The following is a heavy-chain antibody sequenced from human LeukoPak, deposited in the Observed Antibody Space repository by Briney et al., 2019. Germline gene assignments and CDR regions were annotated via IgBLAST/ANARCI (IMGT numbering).Heavy chain of an antibody. CDR1: GYTFSNFY. V-gene: IGHV1-46*01. J-gene: IGHJ4*02. Sequence: ASVKVFCKASGYTFSNFYIHWVRQAPGQGLEWMGIINPRGGSTSYAQTFQRRDTVTRDMSTNTVHMELGSLSAGDSGVYCCGRGLFGGGFWGQGTLVSVSS. CDR3: GRGLFGGGF. CDR2: INPRGGST. D-gene: IGHD3-16*01.